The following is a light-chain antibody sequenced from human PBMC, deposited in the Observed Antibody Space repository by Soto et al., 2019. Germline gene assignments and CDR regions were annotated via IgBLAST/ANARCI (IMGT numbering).Light chain of an antibody. J-gene: IGKJ5*01. Sequence: EIVMTQSPATLSVSPGETPTLYCRASQSVSNYLSWYQQKPGLAPRLLMYETSRRATGIPARFSGSGSGTDFTLTISSLEPEDFAVYYCQQRNNWRDTFGQGTRLEI. CDR3: QQRNNWRDT. V-gene: IGKV3-11*01. CDR1: QSVSNY. CDR2: ETS.